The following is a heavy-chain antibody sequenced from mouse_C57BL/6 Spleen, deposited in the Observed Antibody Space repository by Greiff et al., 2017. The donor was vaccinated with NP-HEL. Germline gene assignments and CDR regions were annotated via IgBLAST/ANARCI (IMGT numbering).Heavy chain of an antibody. Sequence: QVQLQQPGAELVKPGASVKMSCKASGYTFTSYWITWVKQRPGQGLAWIGDIYPGSGSTNYNEKFKSKATLTVDKSSSTSYIQLSSLTSEDSAVYYCARSPPYDYDGDVYFDYWGQGTTLTVSS. D-gene: IGHD2-4*01. CDR1: GYTFTSYW. J-gene: IGHJ2*01. CDR3: ARSPPYDYDGDVYFDY. CDR2: IYPGSGST. V-gene: IGHV1-55*01.